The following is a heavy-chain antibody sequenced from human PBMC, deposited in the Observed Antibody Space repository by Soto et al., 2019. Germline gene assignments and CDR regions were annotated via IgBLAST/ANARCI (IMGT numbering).Heavy chain of an antibody. CDR2: ISGSGGST. V-gene: IGHV3-23*01. J-gene: IGHJ6*03. D-gene: IGHD6-13*01. CDR3: AKTGAGVGGSSWYEDYYYYYMDV. CDR1: GFTFSSYA. Sequence: GGSLRLSCAASGFTFSSYAMSWVRQAPGKGLEWVSAISGSGGSTYYADSVKGRFTISRDNSKNTLYLQMNSLRAEDTAVYYCAKTGAGVGGSSWYEDYYYYYMDVWGKGTTVTVSS.